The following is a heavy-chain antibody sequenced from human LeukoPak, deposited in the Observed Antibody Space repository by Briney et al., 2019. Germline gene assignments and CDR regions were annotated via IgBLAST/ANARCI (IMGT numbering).Heavy chain of an antibody. CDR1: GFTFSDYY. CDR2: ISSSGSTI. V-gene: IGHV3-11*01. J-gene: IGHJ6*02. Sequence: PGGSLRLSCAASGFTFSDYYMSWIRQAPGKGLEWVSYISSSGSTIYYADSVKGRFTISRDNAKNSLYLQMNSLRAEDTAVYYCARDEWFVEFYYYYGMDVWGQGTTVTVSS. D-gene: IGHD3-10*01. CDR3: ARDEWFVEFYYYYGMDV.